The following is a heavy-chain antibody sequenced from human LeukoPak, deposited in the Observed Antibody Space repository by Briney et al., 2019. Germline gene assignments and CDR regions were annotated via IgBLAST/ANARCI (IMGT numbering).Heavy chain of an antibody. Sequence: SETLSLTCAVYGGSFSGSFWNWIRQPPGKGLEWIGEVMHSGSTSYNPSLKSRVTISVDTSKNQFSLKLSSVTAADTAVYYCARTANFDWFVARWFDPWGQGTLVTVSS. CDR1: GGSFSGSF. CDR2: VMHSGST. V-gene: IGHV4-34*12. D-gene: IGHD3-9*01. J-gene: IGHJ5*02. CDR3: ARTANFDWFVARWFDP.